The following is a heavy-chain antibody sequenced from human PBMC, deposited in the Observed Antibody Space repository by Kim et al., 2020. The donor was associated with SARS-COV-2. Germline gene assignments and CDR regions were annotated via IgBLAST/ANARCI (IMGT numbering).Heavy chain of an antibody. CDR2: IYYSGST. CDR3: ARADYYGSGSFCFDY. CDR1: GGSISGGGYY. Sequence: SETLSLTCTVSGGSISGGGYYWSWIRQHPGKGLEWIVYIYYSGSTHYNPSLKSRVTISVDTSKNHFSLKLSSVTAADTAVYYCARADYYGSGSFCFDYWGLGTLVTVSS. D-gene: IGHD3-10*01. V-gene: IGHV4-31*03. J-gene: IGHJ4*02.